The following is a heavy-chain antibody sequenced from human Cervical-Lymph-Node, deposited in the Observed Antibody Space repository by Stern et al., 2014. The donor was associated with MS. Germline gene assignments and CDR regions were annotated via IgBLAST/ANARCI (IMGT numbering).Heavy chain of an antibody. CDR3: AEVYLSIITGDAFDI. CDR1: GFTFSSYG. CDR2: ISYDGSEK. D-gene: IGHD2/OR15-2a*01. J-gene: IGHJ3*02. Sequence: VQLVESGGGVVQPGRSLRLACAASGFTFSSYGMHWVRQAPGKGLEWLTTISYDGSEKYFADSVKGRFTVSRDNSKNTLFLQMNNLRSEDTAVYYCAEVYLSIITGDAFDIWGQGTLVTVFS. V-gene: IGHV3-30*18.